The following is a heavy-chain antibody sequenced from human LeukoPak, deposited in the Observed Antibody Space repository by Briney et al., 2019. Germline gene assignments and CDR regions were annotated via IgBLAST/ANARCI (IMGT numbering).Heavy chain of an antibody. J-gene: IGHJ4*02. CDR2: ISSNGGST. D-gene: IGHD1-26*01. Sequence: GGSLRLSCAASGFTFSSYAMHWVRQAPGKGLEYVSAISSNGGSTYYANSVKGRFTISRDNSKNTLYLQMGSLRAEDMAVYYCARDSSGSYHFDYWGQGTLVTVSS. CDR3: ARDSSGSYHFDY. CDR1: GFTFSSYA. V-gene: IGHV3-64*01.